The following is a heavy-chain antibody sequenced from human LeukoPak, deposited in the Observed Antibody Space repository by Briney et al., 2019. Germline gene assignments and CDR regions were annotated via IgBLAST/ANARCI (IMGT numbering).Heavy chain of an antibody. CDR2: IHQSGSG. V-gene: IGHV4-59*01. D-gene: IGHD2-21*01. Sequence: SETLSLTCTVSGGYISSYYWTWIRQPPGKGLEWIGYIHQSGSGKHNRSFSNRVSISVDTSKNQFSLNLTSVTAADTAVCYCAREDSYSLLLDSWGQGTLVTVSS. CDR1: GGYISSYY. J-gene: IGHJ4*02. CDR3: AREDSYSLLLDS.